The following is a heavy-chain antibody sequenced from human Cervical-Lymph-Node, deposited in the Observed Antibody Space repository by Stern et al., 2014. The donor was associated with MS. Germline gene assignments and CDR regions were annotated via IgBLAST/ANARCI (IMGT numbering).Heavy chain of an antibody. CDR2: IYPGDSDT. V-gene: IGHV5-51*03. J-gene: IGHJ6*02. Sequence: VQLVQSGAEVKKPGESLKISCKGSGYSFATYWIGWGRQMPGQGRERKGIIYPGDSDTRYSPSFQGQVTISAAKSISTAYLHWSSLKASDTAMYYCARPGDDTAKYGLDVWGQGTTVTVSS. D-gene: IGHD5-18*01. CDR3: ARPGDDTAKYGLDV. CDR1: GYSFATYW.